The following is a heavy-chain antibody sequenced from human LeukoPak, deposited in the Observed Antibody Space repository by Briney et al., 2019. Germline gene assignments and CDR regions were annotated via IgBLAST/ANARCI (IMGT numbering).Heavy chain of an antibody. CDR2: ISSSGSTI. CDR1: GFTFSDYY. Sequence: GGSLRLSCAASGFTFSDYYMSWIRQAPGKGLEWVSYISSSGSTIYYADSVKGRFTISRDNSKDTLSLQMNSLRVEDSAIYYCASRKEYTVSSVYYWGQGTLVTVSS. CDR3: ASRKEYTVSSVYY. D-gene: IGHD5/OR15-5a*01. J-gene: IGHJ4*02. V-gene: IGHV3-11*01.